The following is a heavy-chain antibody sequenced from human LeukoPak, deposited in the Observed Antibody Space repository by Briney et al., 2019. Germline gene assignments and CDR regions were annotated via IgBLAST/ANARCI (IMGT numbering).Heavy chain of an antibody. J-gene: IGHJ5*02. D-gene: IGHD4-17*01. Sequence: GGSLRLSCAGSGLTVRNFDVNWVRQAPGKGLEWVSYISTSGSTVYYADSVKGRFTISRDNAKNSLYLQMNSLRAEDTAVYYCGQNTVTTAKYQPPWAQETLVT. CDR2: ISTSGSTV. CDR1: GLTVRNFD. CDR3: GQNTVTTAKYQPP. V-gene: IGHV3-48*01.